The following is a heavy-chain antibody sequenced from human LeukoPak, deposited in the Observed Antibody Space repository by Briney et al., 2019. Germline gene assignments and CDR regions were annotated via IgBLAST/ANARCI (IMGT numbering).Heavy chain of an antibody. CDR3: AYTAMGMGHY. D-gene: IGHD5-18*01. CDR1: GFTFSSYG. Sequence: GRSLRLSCAASGFTFSSYGMHWVRQAPGKGLEWVAVISYDGSNKYYADSVKGRFTISRDNSKNTLYLQMNSLRAEDTAVYYCAYTAMGMGHYWGQGTLVTVSS. CDR2: ISYDGSNK. V-gene: IGHV3-30*03. J-gene: IGHJ4*02.